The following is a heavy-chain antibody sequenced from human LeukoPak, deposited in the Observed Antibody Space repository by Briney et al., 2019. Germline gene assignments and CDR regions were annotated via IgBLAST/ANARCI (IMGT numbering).Heavy chain of an antibody. V-gene: IGHV4-39*02. CDR3: ARDSSGDFDY. CDR1: SGSINNSTYY. J-gene: IGHJ4*02. Sequence: PSETLSLTCSVSSGSINNSTYYWAWIRQPPGKGLEWIGSMYYSGSTFYNPSLKSRVTISGDTSKNQFSLKLNSMTVADTAVYYCARDSSGDFDYWGQGTLVTVSS. CDR2: MYYSGST.